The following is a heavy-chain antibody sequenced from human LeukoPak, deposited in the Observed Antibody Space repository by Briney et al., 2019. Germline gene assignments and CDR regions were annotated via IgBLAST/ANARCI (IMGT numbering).Heavy chain of an antibody. D-gene: IGHD6-19*01. J-gene: IGHJ5*02. CDR2: IKQDGSEK. V-gene: IGHV3-7*01. CDR1: GFTFSSYA. CDR3: AKELSSGWYNWFDP. Sequence: GGSLRLSCAASGFTFSSYAMSWVRQAPGKGLEWVANIKQDGSEKYYVDSVKGRFTISRDNAKNSLYLQMNSLRAEDTAVYYCAKELSSGWYNWFDPWGQGTLVTVSS.